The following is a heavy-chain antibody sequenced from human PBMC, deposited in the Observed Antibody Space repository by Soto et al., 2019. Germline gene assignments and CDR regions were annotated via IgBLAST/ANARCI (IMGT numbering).Heavy chain of an antibody. V-gene: IGHV2-5*02. Sequence: QITLKEAGPPLVRPAQTLTLTCAFSGFSLTTTHMGVAWIRQPPGKALEWLALIYWDDDKRYSPSLKNRLAFSKDTSRNRVVLTITNMNPEDTGTYFCAHAGDYDLLSFDHWGPGTLVTVYS. CDR1: GFSLTTTHMG. CDR3: AHAGDYDLLSFDH. J-gene: IGHJ4*02. D-gene: IGHD4-17*01. CDR2: IYWDDDK.